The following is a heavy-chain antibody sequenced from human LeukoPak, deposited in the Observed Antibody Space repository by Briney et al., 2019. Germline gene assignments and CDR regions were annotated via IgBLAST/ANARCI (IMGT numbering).Heavy chain of an antibody. D-gene: IGHD3-16*02. CDR1: GFTFSSYW. J-gene: IGHJ6*02. CDR3: ARELSYYYYYYGMDV. Sequence: GGSLRLSCAASGFTFSSYWMHWVRQAPGKGLEWVANIKQDGSEKYYVDSVKGRFTISRDNAKNSLYLQMNSLRAEDTAVYYCARELSYYYYYYGMDVWGQGTTVTVSS. V-gene: IGHV3-7*04. CDR2: IKQDGSEK.